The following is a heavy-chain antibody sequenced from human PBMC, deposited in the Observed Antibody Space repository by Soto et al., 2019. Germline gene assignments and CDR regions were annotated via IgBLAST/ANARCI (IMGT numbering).Heavy chain of an antibody. D-gene: IGHD3-22*01. V-gene: IGHV3-9*01. CDR3: VKGSSGYYYDY. J-gene: IGHJ4*02. CDR2: ISWNSGSI. CDR1: GFTLDDYA. Sequence: GGSLRLSCAASGFTLDDYAMHWVRQAPGKGLEWASGISWNSGSIGYADSVKGRFTISRDNAKNSLYLQMNSLSAEDTAVYYCVKGSSGYYYDYWGQGTLVTVSS.